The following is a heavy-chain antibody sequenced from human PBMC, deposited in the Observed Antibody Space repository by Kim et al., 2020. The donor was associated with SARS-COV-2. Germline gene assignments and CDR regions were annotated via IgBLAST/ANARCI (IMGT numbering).Heavy chain of an antibody. J-gene: IGHJ4*02. D-gene: IGHD3-22*01. V-gene: IGHV3-15*01. CDR3: TTSSDDSSCYYPDY. Sequence: AATVKGRFTISREDSKNTLYLQMNSLKTEDTAVYYCTTSSDDSSCYYPDYWGQGTLVTVSS.